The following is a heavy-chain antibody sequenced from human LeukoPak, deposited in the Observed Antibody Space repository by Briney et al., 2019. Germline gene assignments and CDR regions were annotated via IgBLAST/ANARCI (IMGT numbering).Heavy chain of an antibody. D-gene: IGHD3-3*01. Sequence: ASVKVSCKASGYTFTSYYMHWVRQAPGQGLECMGIINPSGGSTTYAQKFQGRVTMTRDTSTSTVYMELSSLRSEDAAVYYCAREGLFSLDYWGQGILVTVSS. CDR2: INPSGGST. CDR3: AREGLFSLDY. V-gene: IGHV1-46*01. J-gene: IGHJ4*02. CDR1: GYTFTSYY.